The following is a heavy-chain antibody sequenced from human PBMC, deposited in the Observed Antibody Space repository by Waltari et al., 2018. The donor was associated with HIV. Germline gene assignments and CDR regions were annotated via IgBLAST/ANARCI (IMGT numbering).Heavy chain of an antibody. Sequence: QVQLMQSGAELKKPGASVEVSCEASGYSFPGYYIHWVRQAPGQGLEWMGWINPISGGKKYAQRFQGRVTVTRDTSINTVYMELRRLRSDDTAVYYCVRDRALDWTSDFHYWGQGTLVTVSS. V-gene: IGHV1-2*02. D-gene: IGHD3-3*01. J-gene: IGHJ4*02. CDR1: GYSFPGYY. CDR2: INPISGGK. CDR3: VRDRALDWTSDFHY.